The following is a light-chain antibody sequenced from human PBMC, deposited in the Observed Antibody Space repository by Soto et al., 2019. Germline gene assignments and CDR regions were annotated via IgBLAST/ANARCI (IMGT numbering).Light chain of an antibody. Sequence: EIVVTQSPGTLSWSPGSRATLSCRDSQTVTSNYLAWYQQKPAQAPRLLIYGASSRATGIPDRFSGSGSATDFTLTITRLEPEDFAVYYCQQYETSPPWTFGQGTKVDIK. CDR1: QTVTSNY. J-gene: IGKJ1*01. CDR2: GAS. V-gene: IGKV3-20*01. CDR3: QQYETSPPWT.